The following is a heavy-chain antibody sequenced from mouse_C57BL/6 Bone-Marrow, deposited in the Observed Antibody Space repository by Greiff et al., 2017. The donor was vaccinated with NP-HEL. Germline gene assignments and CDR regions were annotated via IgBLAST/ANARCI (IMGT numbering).Heavy chain of an antibody. D-gene: IGHD1-1*01. V-gene: IGHV1-63*01. CDR3: ARSDYYGSSYLNWYFDV. CDR1: GYTFTNYW. CDR2: IYPGGGYT. Sequence: VQLQQSGAELVRPGTSVKMSCKASGYTFTNYWIGWAKQRPGHGLEWIGDIYPGGGYTNYNEKFKGKATLTADKSSSTAYMQFSSLTSEDSAIYYCARSDYYGSSYLNWYFDVWGTGTTVTVSS. J-gene: IGHJ1*03.